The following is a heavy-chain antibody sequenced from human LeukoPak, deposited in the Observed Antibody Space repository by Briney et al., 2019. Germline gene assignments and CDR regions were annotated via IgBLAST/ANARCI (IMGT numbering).Heavy chain of an antibody. V-gene: IGHV3-66*01. CDR1: GFTVSTNY. J-gene: IGHJ4*02. CDR2: IYSGGST. D-gene: IGHD6-13*01. CDR3: ARDSSSSWQHDY. Sequence: GGSLRLSCAASGFTVSTNYMSWVRQAPGKGLEWVSVIYSGGSTSYADSVKGRFIISRDNSKNTLYVQMNNVRAEDTAVYYCARDSSSSWQHDYWGQGTLVTVSS.